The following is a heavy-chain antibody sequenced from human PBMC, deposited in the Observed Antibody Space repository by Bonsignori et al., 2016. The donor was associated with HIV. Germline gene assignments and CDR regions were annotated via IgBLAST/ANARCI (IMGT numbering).Heavy chain of an antibody. CDR1: GFTVSSNY. V-gene: IGHV3-53*01. CDR3: ARDGFRFLEWSDQAGDDYYYYYYMDV. Sequence: GESLKISCVASGFTVSSNYMTWVRQAPGKGLEWVSVIYSGGSTFYADSVKGRFTSSRDNSKNTVYLQMNSLRAEDTAVYYCARDGFRFLEWSDQAGDDYYYYYYMDVWGKGTTVTVSS. CDR2: IYSGGST. D-gene: IGHD3-3*01. J-gene: IGHJ6*03.